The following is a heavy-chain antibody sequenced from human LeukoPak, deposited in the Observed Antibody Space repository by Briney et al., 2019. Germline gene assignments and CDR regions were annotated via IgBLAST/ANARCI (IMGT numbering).Heavy chain of an antibody. J-gene: IGHJ6*02. CDR3: AREVVIFPDYYYYGMDV. V-gene: IGHV3-11*01. Sequence: GGSLRLSCAASGFPFRDYYMTWTRQAPGKGLEWISYISRSGDTLYYADSVEGRFTISRDNAKNSLFLQMNSLRADDTAVYYCAREVVIFPDYYYYGMDVWGQGTTVTVSS. CDR1: GFPFRDYY. D-gene: IGHD3-9*01. CDR2: ISRSGDTL.